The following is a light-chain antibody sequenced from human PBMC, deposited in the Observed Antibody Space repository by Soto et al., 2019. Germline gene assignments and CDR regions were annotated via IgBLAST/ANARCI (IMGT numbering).Light chain of an antibody. CDR2: DAS. V-gene: IGKV1-5*01. Sequence: DIQMTQSPSTLSASVGDRVTITCRARQSISRWLAWYQQKPGKAPKLLIYDASILESGVPSRFTGSGSGTEFTLTISSLHPDDFATYYCQQYNSYRTFGQGTKVEIK. CDR3: QQYNSYRT. J-gene: IGKJ1*01. CDR1: QSISRW.